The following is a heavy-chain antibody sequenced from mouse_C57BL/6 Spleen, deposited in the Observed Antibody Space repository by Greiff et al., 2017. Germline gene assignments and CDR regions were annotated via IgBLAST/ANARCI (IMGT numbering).Heavy chain of an antibody. Sequence: QVQLQQPGAELVRPGTSVKLSCKASGYTFTIYWMHWVKQRPGQGLEWIGVIDPSDSYTNYNQKFKGKATLTVDTSSSTAYMQLSSLTSEDSAVYYCARETTVGPFDYWGQGTTLTVSS. CDR2: IDPSDSYT. V-gene: IGHV1-59*01. J-gene: IGHJ2*01. D-gene: IGHD1-1*01. CDR3: ARETTVGPFDY. CDR1: GYTFTIYW.